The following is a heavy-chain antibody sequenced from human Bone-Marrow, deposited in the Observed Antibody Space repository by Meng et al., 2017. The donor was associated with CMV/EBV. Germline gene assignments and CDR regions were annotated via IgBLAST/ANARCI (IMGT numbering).Heavy chain of an antibody. CDR1: GFTFSSYW. Sequence: GESLKISCAASGFTFSSYWMHWVRQAPGKGLVWVSRINSDGSSTSYADSVKGRFTISRDNAKNTLYLQMNSLRAEDTAVYYCARGRVKTFDYWGQGTLVTVSS. CDR3: ARGRVKTFDY. J-gene: IGHJ4*02. V-gene: IGHV3-74*01. CDR2: INSDGSST.